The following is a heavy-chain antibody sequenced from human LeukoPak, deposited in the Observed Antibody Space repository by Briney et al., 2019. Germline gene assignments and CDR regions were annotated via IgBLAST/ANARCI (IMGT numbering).Heavy chain of an antibody. V-gene: IGHV4-38-2*01. CDR1: GYSISSGYY. J-gene: IGHJ4*02. D-gene: IGHD1-1*01. CDR2: IYHSGST. Sequence: SETLSLTCAVSGYSISSGYYWGWTRQPPGKGLEWIGSIYHSGSTYYNPSLKSRVTISVDTSKNQFSLKLSSVTAADTAVYYCARGTTFFDYWGQGTLVTVSS. CDR3: ARGTTFFDY.